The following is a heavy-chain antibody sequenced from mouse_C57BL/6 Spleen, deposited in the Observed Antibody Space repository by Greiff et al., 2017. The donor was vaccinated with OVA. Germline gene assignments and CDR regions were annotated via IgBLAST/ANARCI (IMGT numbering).Heavy chain of an antibody. CDR2: INYDGSST. CDR1: GFTFSDYY. CDR3: ARGRGYDYYAMDY. Sequence: EVQVVESEGGLVQPGSSMKLSCTASGFTFSDYYMAWVRQVPEKGLEWVANINYDGSSTYYLDSLKSRFIISRDNAKNILYLQMSSLKSEDTATDYCARGRGYDYYAMDYWGQGTSGTVSS. V-gene: IGHV5-16*01. J-gene: IGHJ4*01.